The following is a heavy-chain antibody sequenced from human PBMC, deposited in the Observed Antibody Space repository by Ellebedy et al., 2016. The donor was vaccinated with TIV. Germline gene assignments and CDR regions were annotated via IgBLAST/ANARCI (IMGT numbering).Heavy chain of an antibody. D-gene: IGHD6-19*01. CDR3: ARVRRGSSGMDV. V-gene: IGHV1-2*02. Sequence: ASVKVSCKASGYTFTANYIHWVRQAPGKGLEWMGWVNPDSGSTNLAQRFQGRVTMTRDTSVNTAYMELSRLESGDTATYYCARVRRGSSGMDVWGQGTTVTVS. J-gene: IGHJ6*02. CDR1: GYTFTANY. CDR2: VNPDSGST.